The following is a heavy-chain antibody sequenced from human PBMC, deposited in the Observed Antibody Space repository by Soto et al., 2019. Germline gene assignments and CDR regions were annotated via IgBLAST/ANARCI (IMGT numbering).Heavy chain of an antibody. Sequence: PGGSLRLSCAASGFTFSTFDMTWVRQAPGKGLEWVSLIRGVAGSTHYADSVKGRFTISKDSSENMLYLQMNSLRAEDTAVYFCVKGAWLDYWGQGNMVTVSS. V-gene: IGHV3-23*01. J-gene: IGHJ4*02. CDR2: IRGVAGST. CDR1: GFTFSTFD. CDR3: VKGAWLDY.